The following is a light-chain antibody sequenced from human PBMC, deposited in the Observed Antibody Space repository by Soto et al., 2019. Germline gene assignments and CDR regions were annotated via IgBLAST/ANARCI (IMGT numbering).Light chain of an antibody. V-gene: IGLV2-14*01. CDR1: SSDIGPYNY. J-gene: IGLJ1*01. CDR2: EVT. Sequence: QSVLTQPASVSGSPGQSITISCIGTSSDIGPYNYVSCYQQHPDKAPKLILYEVTNRPSGASDRFSGSKSGNAAFLTISGLQAEDEADYYCSSYSSSATPYVFGTGTKVTVL. CDR3: SSYSSSATPYV.